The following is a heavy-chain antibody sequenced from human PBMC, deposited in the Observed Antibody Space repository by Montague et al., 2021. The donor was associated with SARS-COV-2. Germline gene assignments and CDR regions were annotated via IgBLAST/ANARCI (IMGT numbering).Heavy chain of an antibody. V-gene: IGHV4-59*01. J-gene: IGHJ4*02. CDR1: GFTFSSYW. CDR2: IYYSGST. Sequence: LRLSCAASGFTFSSYWMSWVRQPPGKGLEYIGYIYYSGSTNYNPSLKSRVTMSVDTSKNQFSLKLSSVTAADTAVYYCARGDGHYYGSGTYPYYWGQGTLVTVSS. CDR3: ARGDGHYYGSGTYPYY. D-gene: IGHD3-10*01.